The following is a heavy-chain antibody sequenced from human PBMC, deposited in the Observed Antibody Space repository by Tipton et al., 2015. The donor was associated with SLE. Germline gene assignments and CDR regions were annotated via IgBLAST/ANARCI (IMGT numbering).Heavy chain of an antibody. D-gene: IGHD2-15*01. CDR1: VGSISSHY. Sequence: LRLSCTVSVGSISSHYWSWIRQHPGKGLEWIGEINHSGSTNYNPSLKSRVTISVDTSKNQFSLKLSSVTAADTAVYYCARHIVVVVAATQGEIYGMDVWGQGTTVTVSS. CDR2: INHSGST. V-gene: IGHV4-34*01. J-gene: IGHJ6*02. CDR3: ARHIVVVVAATQGEIYGMDV.